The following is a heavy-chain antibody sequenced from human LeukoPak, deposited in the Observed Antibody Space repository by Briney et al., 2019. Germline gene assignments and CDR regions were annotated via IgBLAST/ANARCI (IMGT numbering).Heavy chain of an antibody. CDR1: TLTFCTYA. V-gene: IGHV3-48*01. CDR2: ISSSTRII. CDR3: SRIRWGSGYAQLDY. D-gene: IGHD3-22*01. J-gene: IGHJ4*02. Sequence: GGSLRLSCAASTLTFCTYAMGWVRQAPGRGLEWVSYISSSTRIIYYADSVKGGLTISRYNANNSLYLQMNSLRAEDTAVYYCSRIRWGSGYAQLDYWGQGTLVTVSS.